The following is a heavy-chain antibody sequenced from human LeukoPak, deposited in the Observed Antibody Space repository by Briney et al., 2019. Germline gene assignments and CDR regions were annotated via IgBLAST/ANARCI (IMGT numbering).Heavy chain of an antibody. V-gene: IGHV1-2*02. D-gene: IGHD5-12*01. CDR2: INPNSGGT. Sequence: ASVKVSCKASGYTFTGYYMHWVRQAPGQGLEWMGWINPNSGGTNYAQKFQGRVTMTRDTSISTAYMELSRLRSDDTAVYYCARDPGVYSGYEDWGQGTLVTVSS. CDR3: ARDPGVYSGYED. CDR1: GYTFTGYY. J-gene: IGHJ4*02.